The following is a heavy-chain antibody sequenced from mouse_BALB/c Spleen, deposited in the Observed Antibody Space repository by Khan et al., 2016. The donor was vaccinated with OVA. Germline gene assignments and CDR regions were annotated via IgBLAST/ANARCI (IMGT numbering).Heavy chain of an antibody. D-gene: IGHD2-10*02. CDR2: IYPGSGST. CDR3: ARKEKYGNQYFDV. CDR1: GYTFTDYV. J-gene: IGHJ1*01. Sequence: QVQLKQSGPELVKPWASVKMSCKASGYTFTDYVISWVKQRTGQGLEWIGEIYPGSGSTYYNEKFKGKATLTADKSSNTAYMQLSSLTSEDSAVYFCARKEKYGNQYFDVWGEGTTVTVSS. V-gene: IGHV1-77*01.